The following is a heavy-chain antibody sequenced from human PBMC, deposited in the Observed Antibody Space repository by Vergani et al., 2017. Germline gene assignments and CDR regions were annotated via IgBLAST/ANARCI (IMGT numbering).Heavy chain of an antibody. V-gene: IGHV3-30*02. CDR2: IRSDESRR. CDR1: GFTFNSYG. J-gene: IGHJ4*02. D-gene: IGHD2-15*01. Sequence: VQLVASGGGLVQPGGSLRLSCAASGFTFNSYGMNWVRQAPGKGLEWVASIRSDESRRYYGDSMEGPFTISRDNSKNTLYLQMKSLRPEDTAVYYCAKECGGYCSGGTCYPEYWGQGTLVIVSS. CDR3: AKECGGYCSGGTCYPEY.